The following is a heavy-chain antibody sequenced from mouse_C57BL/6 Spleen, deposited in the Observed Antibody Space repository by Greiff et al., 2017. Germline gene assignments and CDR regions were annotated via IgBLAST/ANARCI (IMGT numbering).Heavy chain of an antibody. D-gene: IGHD1-1*01. J-gene: IGHJ1*03. CDR3: VRKDYCGSSHGYLDD. V-gene: IGHV1-81*01. CDR2: IYPRSGNT. CDR1: GYTFTSYG. Sequence: VTLVESGAELARPGASVKLSCKASGYTFTSYGISWVKQRTGQGLEWIGEIYPRSGNTYYNEKFKGKATLTADKSSSTAYMEVYRLTSEESAVYFCVRKDYCGSSHGYLDDWGTGTTVTVSS.